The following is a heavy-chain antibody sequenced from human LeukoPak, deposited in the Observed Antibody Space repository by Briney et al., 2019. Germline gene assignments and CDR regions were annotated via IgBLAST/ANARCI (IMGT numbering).Heavy chain of an antibody. CDR1: GFTFSSYW. CDR2: ISYDGSNK. Sequence: PGGSLRLSCAASGFTFSSYWMSWVRQAPGKGLEWVAVISYDGSNKYYADSVKGRFTISRDNSKNTLYLQMNSLRAEDTAVYYCARDRLRAGPEYFQHWGQGTLVTVSS. V-gene: IGHV3-30*03. D-gene: IGHD3-16*01. J-gene: IGHJ1*01. CDR3: ARDRLRAGPEYFQH.